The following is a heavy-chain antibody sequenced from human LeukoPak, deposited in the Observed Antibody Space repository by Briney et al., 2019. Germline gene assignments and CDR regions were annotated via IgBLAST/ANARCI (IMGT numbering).Heavy chain of an antibody. D-gene: IGHD1-26*01. Sequence: PGGSLRLSCAASGFTFSSYSLNWVRQAPGKGLEWVSSISSGSSHIYYADSMKGRFTISRDNAKNSLYLQMNSLRAEDTAVYYCTEKSGGYWGQGTLVTVSS. CDR1: GFTFSSYS. CDR3: TEKSGGY. CDR2: ISSGSSHI. J-gene: IGHJ4*02. V-gene: IGHV3-21*01.